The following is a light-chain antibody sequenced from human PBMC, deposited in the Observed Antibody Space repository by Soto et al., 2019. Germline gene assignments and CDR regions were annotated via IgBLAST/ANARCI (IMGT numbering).Light chain of an antibody. CDR1: QSISSW. CDR3: QQYKSHRGM. V-gene: IGKV1-5*03. J-gene: IGKJ1*01. Sequence: DIQMTKSPSTLSASVGDRVTITCRASQSISSWLAWYPQKPGKAPKLLINKASSLESGVPSRSRGSGSGTESTLTISSLQPHDFDNYYCQQYKSHRGMCGKGTKLDIX. CDR2: KAS.